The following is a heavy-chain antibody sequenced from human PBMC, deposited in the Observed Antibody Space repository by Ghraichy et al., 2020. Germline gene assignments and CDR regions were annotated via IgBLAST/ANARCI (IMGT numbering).Heavy chain of an antibody. CDR1: GFSVSSNY. J-gene: IGHJ4*02. CDR3: ATYSSGYYEAFDY. CDR2: IYSGGST. Sequence: GGSLRLSCAASGFSVSSNYMSWVRQAPGKGLEWVSIIYSGGSTYYADSVKGRFTISRDNSKNTLYLQMNSLRAEDTAVYFCATYSSGYYEAFDYWGQGTLVTVSS. D-gene: IGHD3-22*01. V-gene: IGHV3-53*01.